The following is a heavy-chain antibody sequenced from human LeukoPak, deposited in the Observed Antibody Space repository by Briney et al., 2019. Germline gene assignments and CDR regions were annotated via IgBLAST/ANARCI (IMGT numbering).Heavy chain of an antibody. V-gene: IGHV3-30-3*01. D-gene: IGHD2-2*01. CDR3: ARDLYQWQRRHTTGTDY. CDR2: ISYDGSNK. J-gene: IGHJ4*02. CDR1: GFTFSSYA. Sequence: GGSLRLSCAASGFTFSSYAMHWVRQAPGKGLEWVAVISYDGSNKYYADSVKGRFTISRDNSKNTLYLQMNSLRAEDTAVYYCARDLYQWQRRHTTGTDYWGQGTLVTVSS.